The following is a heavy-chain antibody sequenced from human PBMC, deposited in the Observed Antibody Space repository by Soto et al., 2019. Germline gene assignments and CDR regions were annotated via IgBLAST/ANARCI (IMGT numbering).Heavy chain of an antibody. CDR1: GYTFTGYY. CDR3: ARGRGRIAAAGTSPRYYYGMDV. D-gene: IGHD6-13*01. V-gene: IGHV1-2*02. J-gene: IGHJ6*02. Sequence: GASVKVSCKASGYTFTGYYMHWVRQAPGQGLEWMGWINPNSGGTNYAQKFQGRVTMTRDTSISTAYMELSRLRSDDTAVYYCARGRGRIAAAGTSPRYYYGMDVWGQGTTVTVSS. CDR2: INPNSGGT.